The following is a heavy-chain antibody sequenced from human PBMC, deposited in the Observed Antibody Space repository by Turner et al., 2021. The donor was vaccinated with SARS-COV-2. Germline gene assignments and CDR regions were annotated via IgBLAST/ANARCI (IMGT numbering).Heavy chain of an antibody. D-gene: IGHD6-13*01. CDR2: IYYSGST. V-gene: IGHV4-39*01. J-gene: IGHJ5*02. Sequence: QLQLQESGPGLAKPSETLSLTCTASGGQISSSSYDWGRSRPPPGKGLEWIGSIYYSGSTYYTPSLKRRVTISVDTSKNQFSLKLSSVTAADTAVYYCARHWEVAAAAYLARFDPWGQGTLVTVSS. CDR3: ARHWEVAAAAYLARFDP. CDR1: GGQISSSSYD.